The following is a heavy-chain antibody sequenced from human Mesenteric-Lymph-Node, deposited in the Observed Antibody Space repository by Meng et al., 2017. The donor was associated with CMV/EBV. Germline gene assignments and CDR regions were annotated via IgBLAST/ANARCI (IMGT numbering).Heavy chain of an antibody. CDR2: IYPNTGGI. Sequence: ASVKVSCKASGYTFTGYYMHCVRQAPGQGLEWMGWIYPNTGGINYAQNFQGRVTMTRDTSISTAYMELSRLRSDDTAVYYCARSRTSGYHPKSFDYWGQGTLVTVSS. CDR3: ARSRTSGYHPKSFDY. CDR1: GYTFTGYY. J-gene: IGHJ4*02. D-gene: IGHD3-22*01. V-gene: IGHV1-2*02.